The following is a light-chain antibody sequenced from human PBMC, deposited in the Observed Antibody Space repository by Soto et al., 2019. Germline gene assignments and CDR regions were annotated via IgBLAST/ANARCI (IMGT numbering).Light chain of an antibody. Sequence: DIQMTQSPSFVSASIGDRVTITCRASQGISSWLAWFQQKPGKAPKLLIYSASSLQSGVPSRFSGSGSRTDFTLTISSLHPEDFATYYCQQYNSFPYTFGQGTKLEIK. J-gene: IGKJ2*01. CDR2: SAS. CDR1: QGISSW. V-gene: IGKV1-12*01. CDR3: QQYNSFPYT.